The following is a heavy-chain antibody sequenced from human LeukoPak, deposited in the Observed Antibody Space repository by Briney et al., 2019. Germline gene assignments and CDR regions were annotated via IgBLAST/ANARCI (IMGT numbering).Heavy chain of an antibody. CDR3: ARALGTRSGYFDL. CDR1: GYSISSGYC. J-gene: IGHJ2*01. CDR2: IYHSGST. Sequence: SETLSLTCAVSGYSISSGYCWGWIRQPPGKGLAWIGSIYHSGSTYYNPSLKSRVTISVDTSKNQFSLKLSSVTAADTAVYYCARALGTRSGYFDLWGRGTLVTVSS. D-gene: IGHD3-10*01. V-gene: IGHV4-38-2*01.